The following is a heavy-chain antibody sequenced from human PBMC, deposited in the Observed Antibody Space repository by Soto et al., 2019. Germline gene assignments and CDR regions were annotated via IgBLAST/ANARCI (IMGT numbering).Heavy chain of an antibody. Sequence: SETLSLTCTVSGGSISSTRYYWGWIRQPPGKGLEWIGTTYYTGSTYYNPSLKSRVTISVDMSKNQFSLKVRSVTAADTAVYYCAREYSSGYKIGSFDYWGQGTLVTVSS. CDR3: AREYSSGYKIGSFDY. CDR2: TYYTGST. CDR1: GGSISSTRYY. V-gene: IGHV4-39*01. J-gene: IGHJ4*02. D-gene: IGHD3-22*01.